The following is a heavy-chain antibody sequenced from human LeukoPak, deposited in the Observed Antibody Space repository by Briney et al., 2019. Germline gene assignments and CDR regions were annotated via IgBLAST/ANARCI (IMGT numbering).Heavy chain of an antibody. Sequence: SESLSLTCTVPGDSISISSYSWACIRHPPGEGLEWLATVYYRVTSYSNPALRSRVSISLDASQNQLSLRVTSVTAADTAVYYCARGLRYYDSRERFDFWGQGALVTVSS. CDR3: ARGLRYYDSRERFDF. D-gene: IGHD3-22*01. CDR2: VYYRVTS. V-gene: IGHV4-39*07. CDR1: GDSISISSYS. J-gene: IGHJ4*02.